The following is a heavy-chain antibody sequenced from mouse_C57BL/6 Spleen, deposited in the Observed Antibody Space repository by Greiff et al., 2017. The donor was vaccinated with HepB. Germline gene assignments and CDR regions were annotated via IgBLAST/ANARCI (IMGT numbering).Heavy chain of an antibody. CDR2: ISSGSSTI. V-gene: IGHV5-17*01. CDR3: ARNSDPYYAMDY. Sequence: EVHLVESGGGLVKPGGSLKLSCAASGFTFSDYGMHWVRQAPEKGLEWVAYISSGSSTIYYADTVKGRITISRDNAKNTLFLQITSLRSEDTAMYYCARNSDPYYAMDYWGQGTSGTVSS. J-gene: IGHJ4*01. CDR1: GFTFSDYG.